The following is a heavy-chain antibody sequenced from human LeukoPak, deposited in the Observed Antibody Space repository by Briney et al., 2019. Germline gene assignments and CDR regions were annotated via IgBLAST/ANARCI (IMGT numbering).Heavy chain of an antibody. D-gene: IGHD2-15*01. J-gene: IGHJ6*03. CDR3: ARGYCGGGSCYSYYDYHYMDV. CDR1: GGSISSGNYC. V-gene: IGHV4-61*02. CDR2: IYTSGTT. Sequence: PPESLSLTRAVSGGSISSGNYCWSWIRKPAGEGLGWIGCIYTSGTTNSNPSLKRRVTISVETTKNPFSRKLSSATAADMCRYYCARGYCGGGSCYSYYDYHYMDVWGKGTTVTVPS.